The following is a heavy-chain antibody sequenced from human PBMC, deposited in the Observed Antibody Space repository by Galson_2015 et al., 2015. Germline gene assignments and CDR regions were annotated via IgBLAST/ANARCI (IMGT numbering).Heavy chain of an antibody. D-gene: IGHD5-24*01. J-gene: IGHJ3*02. CDR1: RFTFSSYG. V-gene: IGHV3-30*02. Sequence: SLRLSCAASRFTFSSYGMNWVRQAPGKGLEWVAFIHYDGSNKDYADSVKGRFPISRDNSKNTLYLQLNSLRAEDTAVYYCARDGGTVELANRGAFDMSGQGTMVTVSS. CDR3: ARDGGTVELANRGAFDM. CDR2: IHYDGSNK.